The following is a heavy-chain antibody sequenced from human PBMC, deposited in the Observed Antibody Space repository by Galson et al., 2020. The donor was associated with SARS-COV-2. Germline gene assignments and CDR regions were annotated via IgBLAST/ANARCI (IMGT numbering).Heavy chain of an antibody. CDR2: ISSNGETS. D-gene: IGHD2-2*01. CDR3: LSYSSTRQNH. Sequence: GESLKIPCSASGFIFSDYAMHWVRQAPGKGLEYVSAISSNGETSFYADSVKGRFTMYRDNSKNMFYLQMTALRLEDTASYFCLSYSSTRQNHWGQGTLVTVSS. J-gene: IGHJ5*02. V-gene: IGHV3-64D*06. CDR1: GFIFSDYA.